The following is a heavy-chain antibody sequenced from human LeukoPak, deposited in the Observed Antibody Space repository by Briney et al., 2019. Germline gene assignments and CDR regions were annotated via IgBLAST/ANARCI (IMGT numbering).Heavy chain of an antibody. Sequence: GRSLRLSCAASGYIFSDHAMHWVRQAPGKGLEWVAVISYDGSNKYYADSVKGRFTISRDNSKNTLYLQMNSLRAEDTAVYYCARDYSYGYFDYWGQGTLVTVSS. V-gene: IGHV3-30-3*01. CDR1: GYIFSDHA. CDR3: ARDYSYGYFDY. D-gene: IGHD5-18*01. J-gene: IGHJ4*02. CDR2: ISYDGSNK.